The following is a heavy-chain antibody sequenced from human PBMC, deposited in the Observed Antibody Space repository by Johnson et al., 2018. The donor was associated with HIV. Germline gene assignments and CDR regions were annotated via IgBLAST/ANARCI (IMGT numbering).Heavy chain of an antibody. J-gene: IGHJ3*01. CDR1: GFTFSDYY. CDR3: ARGGLRAAAAIDDAFDV. Sequence: QVQLVESGGGLVKPGGSLRLSCVVSGFTFSDYYMSWIRQAPGKGLEWVSYISSSGNTMYYADSVKGRFTISRDNAKNSLYLQMNSLRAEEPAVYYCARGGLRAAAAIDDAFDVGGQGTLVTVSS. V-gene: IGHV3-11*01. CDR2: ISSSGNTM. D-gene: IGHD6-13*01.